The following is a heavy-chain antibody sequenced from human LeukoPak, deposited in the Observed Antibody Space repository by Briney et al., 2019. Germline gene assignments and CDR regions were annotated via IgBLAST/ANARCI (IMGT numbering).Heavy chain of an antibody. CDR3: ARVPFQWFAFDY. CDR2: IYCSGST. V-gene: IGHV4-30-4*01. CDR1: GGSISSGDYY. J-gene: IGHJ4*02. Sequence: KPSETLSLTCTVSGGSISSGDYYWSWIRQPPGKGLEWIGYIYCSGSTYYNPSLKSRVTISVDTSKNQFSLKLSSVTAADTAVYYCARVPFQWFAFDYWGQGTLVTVSS. D-gene: IGHD3-22*01.